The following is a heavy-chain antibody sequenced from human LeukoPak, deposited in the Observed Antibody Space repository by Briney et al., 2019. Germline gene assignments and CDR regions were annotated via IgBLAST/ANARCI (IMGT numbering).Heavy chain of an antibody. Sequence: GRSLRLSCAASGFTIDDYDMHWIRQAPGKGLEWVSDVCWNSGSIGYADSVKGRFTISRDNAKNSLYLQMNSLRAEDTALYYCAKAVESSWYMRDNWFDPWGQGTLVTVSS. CDR2: VCWNSGSI. V-gene: IGHV3-9*01. J-gene: IGHJ5*02. CDR3: AKAVESSWYMRDNWFDP. D-gene: IGHD6-13*01. CDR1: GFTIDDYD.